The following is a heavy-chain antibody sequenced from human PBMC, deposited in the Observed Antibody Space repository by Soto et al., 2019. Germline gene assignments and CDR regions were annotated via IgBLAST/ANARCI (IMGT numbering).Heavy chain of an antibody. CDR3: TRDDSGLGIDY. J-gene: IGHJ4*02. V-gene: IGHV3-74*01. CDR1: GFNFRDFW. D-gene: IGHD1-26*01. Sequence: SAGSLRLSCEASGFNFRDFWMHWVRQPPGKGPEWVSNIPSDGRDVSYADSVRGRFTISRDDARNTLYLQMSDLRVEDTAIYYCTRDDSGLGIDYWGQGTQVTVSS. CDR2: IPSDGRDV.